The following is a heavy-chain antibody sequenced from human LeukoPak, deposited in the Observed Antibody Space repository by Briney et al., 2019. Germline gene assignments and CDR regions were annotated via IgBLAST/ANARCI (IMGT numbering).Heavy chain of an antibody. CDR2: MNPHSGNT. CDR3: ARGDSGYDDLGYGDPDLDYWYYMDV. Sequence: ASVKVSCKASGYTFTSYDINWVRQATGQGLEWMGWMNPHSGNTGYAQKFQGRVTITRNTSIRTAYMELSSLRSEYPAVYYWARGDSGYDDLGYGDPDLDYWYYMDVGGKGTTVTVSS. CDR1: GYTFTSYD. J-gene: IGHJ6*03. V-gene: IGHV1-8*03. D-gene: IGHD5-12*01.